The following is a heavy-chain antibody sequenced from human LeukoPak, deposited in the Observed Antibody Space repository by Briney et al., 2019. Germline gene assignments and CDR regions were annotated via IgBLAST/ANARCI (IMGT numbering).Heavy chain of an antibody. CDR2: ISFDGNNE. V-gene: IGHV3-30-3*01. CDR1: GFTFSSYA. Sequence: PGGSLRLSCAASGFTFSSYAMSWVRQAPGKGLEWVAVISFDGNNEYYADSVKGRFTVSRDNSKYTLYLQMNSLRPDDTAVYYCASQHIMVLTAPSDYWGQGTLVTVSS. CDR3: ASQHIMVLTAPSDY. D-gene: IGHD2-21*02. J-gene: IGHJ4*02.